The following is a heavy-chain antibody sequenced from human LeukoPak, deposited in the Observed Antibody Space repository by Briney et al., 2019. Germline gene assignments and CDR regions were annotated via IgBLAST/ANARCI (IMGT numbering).Heavy chain of an antibody. CDR3: ARGGGHSLDY. Sequence: PGGSLRLSCAASDFTFSSYEMNWVRQAPGKGLEWVSYISSSGTTIYYADSVKGRFTISRDYAKSSLYLQMNSLRAEDTAAYYCARGGGHSLDYWGQGTLVTVSS. CDR1: DFTFSSYE. J-gene: IGHJ4*02. V-gene: IGHV3-48*03. D-gene: IGHD2-15*01. CDR2: ISSSGTTI.